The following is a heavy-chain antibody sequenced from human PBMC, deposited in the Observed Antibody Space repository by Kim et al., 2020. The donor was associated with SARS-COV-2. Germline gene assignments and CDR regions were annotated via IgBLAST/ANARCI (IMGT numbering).Heavy chain of an antibody. J-gene: IGHJ3*02. D-gene: IGHD6-19*01. Sequence: GGSLRLSCAASGFTVSSNYMSWVRQAPGKGLEWVSVIYSGGSTYYADSVKGRFTISRDNSKNTLYLQMNSLRAEDTAVYYCARAKKQWLGVDAFDIWGQGTMVTVSS. CDR2: IYSGGST. CDR1: GFTVSSNY. CDR3: ARAKKQWLGVDAFDI. V-gene: IGHV3-53*01.